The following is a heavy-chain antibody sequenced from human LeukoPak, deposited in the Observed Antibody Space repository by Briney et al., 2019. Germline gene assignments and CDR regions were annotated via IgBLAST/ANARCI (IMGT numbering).Heavy chain of an antibody. CDR2: INPNSGGT. CDR1: GYTFTSYG. Sequence: ASVKVSCKASGYTFTSYGISWVRQAPGQGLEWMGWINPNSGGTNYAQKFQGRVTMTRDTSISTAYMELSRLRSDDTAVYYCARDVGSYDAFDIWGQGTMVTVSS. CDR3: ARDVGSYDAFDI. J-gene: IGHJ3*02. V-gene: IGHV1-2*02. D-gene: IGHD1-26*01.